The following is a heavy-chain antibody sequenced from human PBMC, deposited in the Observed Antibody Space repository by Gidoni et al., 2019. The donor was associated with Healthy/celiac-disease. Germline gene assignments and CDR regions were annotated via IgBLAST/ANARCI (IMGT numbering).Heavy chain of an antibody. J-gene: IGHJ1*01. Sequence: QVQLQQWGAGLLKPSETLSLTCAVYGGSFRGYYRSWIRQPPGKGLGWIGEINHSGSTNYNPSLKSRVTISVDTSKNQFSLKLSSVTAADTAVYYCARGVRYSSSWYGGYFQHWGQGTLVTVSS. CDR3: ARGVRYSSSWYGGYFQH. CDR1: GGSFRGYY. CDR2: INHSGST. V-gene: IGHV4-34*01. D-gene: IGHD6-13*01.